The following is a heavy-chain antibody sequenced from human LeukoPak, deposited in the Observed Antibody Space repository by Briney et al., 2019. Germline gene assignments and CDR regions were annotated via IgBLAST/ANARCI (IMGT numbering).Heavy chain of an antibody. CDR2: ICGSGGST. Sequence: GGALRLSCAASGFTFCSYALRWVRQAPGEGLEWGSAICGSGGSTYYADSVKGRFTISRDNSKNTLYLQMNSLRAEDTAVYYCAKVRSGGDYAYDAFDIWGQGTMVTVSS. J-gene: IGHJ3*02. CDR1: GFTFCSYA. V-gene: IGHV3-23*01. D-gene: IGHD4-17*01. CDR3: AKVRSGGDYAYDAFDI.